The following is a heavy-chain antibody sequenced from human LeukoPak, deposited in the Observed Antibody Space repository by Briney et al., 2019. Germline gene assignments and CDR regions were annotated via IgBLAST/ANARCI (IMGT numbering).Heavy chain of an antibody. CDR3: ATAKKDLRTGWFGFMDV. D-gene: IGHD3-10*01. J-gene: IGHJ6*02. CDR1: GFTFSDHY. V-gene: IGHV3-72*01. CDR2: TRNKATSYTT. Sequence: GGSLRLSCAASGFTFSDHYMDWVRQAPGKGREWVGRTRNKATSYTTAYAASVKGRFTISRDDSKHSLYLQMNSLNTEATAVYYCATAKKDLRTGWFGFMDVWGQGTTVTVSS.